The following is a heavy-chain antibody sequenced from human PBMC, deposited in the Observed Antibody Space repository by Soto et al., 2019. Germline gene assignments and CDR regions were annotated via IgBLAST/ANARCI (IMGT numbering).Heavy chain of an antibody. Sequence: QVQLVESGGGVVQPGRSLRLSCAASGFTFSSYAMHWVRQAPGKGLEWVAVISYDGSNKYYADSVKGRFTISRDNSKNTLYLQMNSLRAEDTAVYYCASTVTTFDYWGQGTLVTVSS. D-gene: IGHD4-17*01. V-gene: IGHV3-30-3*01. CDR3: ASTVTTFDY. J-gene: IGHJ4*02. CDR2: ISYDGSNK. CDR1: GFTFSSYA.